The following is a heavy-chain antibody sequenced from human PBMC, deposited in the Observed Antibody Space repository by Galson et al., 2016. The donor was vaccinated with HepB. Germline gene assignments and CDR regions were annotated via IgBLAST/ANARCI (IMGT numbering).Heavy chain of an antibody. J-gene: IGHJ4*02. CDR1: GFAFSNYA. CDR3: AKKDILAGYSAFDY. V-gene: IGHV3-30*18. Sequence: SLRLSCAASGFAFSNYAMHWVRQAPGKGLEWVAVVSYDGRNKYYADSVKGRFTISRDNSKNTVYLQMNRLRVEDTAVYYCAKKDILAGYSAFDYWGQGTRVTVSS. CDR2: VSYDGRNK. D-gene: IGHD3-9*01.